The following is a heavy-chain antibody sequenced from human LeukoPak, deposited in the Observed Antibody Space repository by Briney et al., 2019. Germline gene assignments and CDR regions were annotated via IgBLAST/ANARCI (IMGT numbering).Heavy chain of an antibody. D-gene: IGHD4-11*01. CDR3: ATGPTTVTSSSLFYCYAMAV. V-gene: IGHV1-46*01. CDR2: INPSGGST. J-gene: IGHJ6*04. CDR1: GDTFTSYY. Sequence: ASVKVSCKASGDTFTSYYMRWVRQTPGQGLEWMGIINPSGGSTSYAQNFRGRVTMTRAMSTSTVYMERRRLRPEDTAVYYCATGPTTVTSSSLFYCYAMAVWGKGTPVTVSS.